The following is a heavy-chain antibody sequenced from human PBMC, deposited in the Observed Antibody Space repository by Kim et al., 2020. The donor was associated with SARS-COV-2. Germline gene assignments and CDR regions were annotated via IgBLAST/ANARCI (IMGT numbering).Heavy chain of an antibody. D-gene: IGHD3-10*01. Sequence: SETLPLTCTVSGGSISSSSYYWGWIRQPPGKGLEWIGSIYYSGSTYYNPSLKSRVTISVDTSKNQFSLKLSSVTAADTAVYYCARGSPYGPLLWFGELFARGPRNWFDPWGQGTLVTVSS. CDR3: ARGSPYGPLLWFGELFARGPRNWFDP. CDR2: IYYSGST. CDR1: GGSISSSSYY. J-gene: IGHJ5*02. V-gene: IGHV4-39*01.